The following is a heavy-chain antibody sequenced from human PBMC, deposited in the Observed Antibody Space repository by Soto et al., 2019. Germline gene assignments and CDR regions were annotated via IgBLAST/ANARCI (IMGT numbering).Heavy chain of an antibody. V-gene: IGHV4-39*01. CDR2: IYYSGNT. CDR1: GGSISSSSYY. Sequence: SETLSLTCTVSGGSISSSSYYWGWIRQPPGKGLEWIGSIYYSGNTYYNPSLKSRVTISVDTAKNQFSLKLSSVTAADTAVYYCARQYFFGSGSYYNRLFDFWGQGTLVTVSS. J-gene: IGHJ4*02. D-gene: IGHD3-10*01. CDR3: ARQYFFGSGSYYNRLFDF.